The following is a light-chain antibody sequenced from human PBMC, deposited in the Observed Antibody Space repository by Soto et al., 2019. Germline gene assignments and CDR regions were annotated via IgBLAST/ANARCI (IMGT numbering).Light chain of an antibody. CDR3: SSYTGSSTYV. CDR1: SSDVGVFNY. J-gene: IGLJ1*01. CDR2: DVS. V-gene: IGLV2-14*01. Sequence: QSVLTQPASVSGSPGQSITISCTGSSSDVGVFNYVSWYQQHPGKAPKLMIYDVSNRPSGVSNRFSGSKSGNTASLTISGLQAEDESDYYCSSYTGSSTYVFGTGTKLTVL.